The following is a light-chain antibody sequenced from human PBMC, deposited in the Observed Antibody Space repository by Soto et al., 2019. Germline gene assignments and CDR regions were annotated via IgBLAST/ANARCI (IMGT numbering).Light chain of an antibody. CDR1: SSDVGGYKY. Sequence: QSALTQPASVSGSPGQSITISCTGTSSDVGGYKYVSWYQQYPGKAPKLIIFDVTSRPSGLSNRFSGSQSGNTASLTISGLQAEDEAVYYCSSYASRSSYVLFGGGTQLTVL. V-gene: IGLV2-14*01. J-gene: IGLJ2*01. CDR3: SSYASRSSYVL. CDR2: DVT.